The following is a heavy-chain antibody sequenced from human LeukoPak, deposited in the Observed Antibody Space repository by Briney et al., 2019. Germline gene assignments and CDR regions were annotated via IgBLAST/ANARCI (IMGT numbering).Heavy chain of an antibody. V-gene: IGHV5-51*01. CDR1: GYSFTSYW. CDR2: IYPGDSDT. Sequence: GESLKISCKGSGYSFTSYWIGWVRQMPGKGVEWMGIIYPGDSDTRYSPSFQGQVTISADKSISTAYLQWSSLKASDTAMYYCARQRGSDYVWGSYRPVYYFDYWGQGTLVTVSS. D-gene: IGHD3-16*02. CDR3: ARQRGSDYVWGSYRPVYYFDY. J-gene: IGHJ4*02.